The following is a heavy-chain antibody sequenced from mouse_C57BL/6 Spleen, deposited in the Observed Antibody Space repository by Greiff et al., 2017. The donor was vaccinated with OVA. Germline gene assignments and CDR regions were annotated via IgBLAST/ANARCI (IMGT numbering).Heavy chain of an antibody. V-gene: IGHV6-3*01. CDR2: IRLKSDNYAT. Sequence: EVKLEESGGGLVQPGGSMKLSCVASGFTFSNYWMNWVRQSPEKGLEWVAQIRLKSDNYATHYAESVKGRFTISRDDSKSSVYLQMNNLRAEDTGIYYCTGYYSNCLYYFDYWGQGTTLTVSS. D-gene: IGHD2-5*01. CDR1: GFTFSNYW. CDR3: TGYYSNCLYYFDY. J-gene: IGHJ2*01.